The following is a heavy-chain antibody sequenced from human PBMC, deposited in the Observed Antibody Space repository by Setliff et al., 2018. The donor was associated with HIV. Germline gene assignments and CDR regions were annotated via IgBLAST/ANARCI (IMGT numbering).Heavy chain of an antibody. CDR3: ARSIYGSGTYPLDI. D-gene: IGHD3-10*01. Sequence: PSETLSLTCTVSGGSISSSSYYWGWIRQPAGKGLEWIGRIYTNGNTNYNPSLKSRVTISLDTSKNRFSLQLTSVTAADTAVYFCARSIYGSGTYPLDIWGPGTLVTVSS. V-gene: IGHV4-61*02. CDR2: IYTNGNT. CDR1: GGSISSSSYY. J-gene: IGHJ4*02.